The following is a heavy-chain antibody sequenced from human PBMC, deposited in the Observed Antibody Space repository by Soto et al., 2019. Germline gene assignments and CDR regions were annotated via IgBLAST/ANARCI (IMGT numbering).Heavy chain of an antibody. D-gene: IGHD5-18*01. V-gene: IGHV1-18*01. Sequence: QVQLVQSGAEVKKPGASVKVSCKASGYTFTSYGISWVRQAPGQGLEWMGWISAYNGNTNYAQKLQGRVTMTTDTXTXTXXMELRSLSSDDTAVYYCAWVESESVDTAMAPPYDYWGQGTLVTVSS. J-gene: IGHJ4*02. CDR2: ISAYNGNT. CDR1: GYTFTSYG. CDR3: AWVESESVDTAMAPPYDY.